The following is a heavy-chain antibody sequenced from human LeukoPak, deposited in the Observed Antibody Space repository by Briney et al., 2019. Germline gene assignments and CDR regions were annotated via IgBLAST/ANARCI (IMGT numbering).Heavy chain of an antibody. J-gene: IGHJ4*02. CDR1: GLTFSSYS. V-gene: IGHV3-66*01. CDR2: IYSGGST. CDR3: ARDPIAAAGGY. D-gene: IGHD6-13*01. Sequence: PGGSLRLSCVVSGLTFSSYSMSWVRQAPGKGLEWVSVIYSGGSTYYADSVKGRFTISRDNSKNTLYLQMNSLRAEDTAVYYCARDPIAAAGGYWGQGTLVTVSS.